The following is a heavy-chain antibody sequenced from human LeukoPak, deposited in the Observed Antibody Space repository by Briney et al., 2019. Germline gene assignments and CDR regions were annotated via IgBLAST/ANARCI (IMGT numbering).Heavy chain of an antibody. CDR3: AREGVSIAADRMDY. D-gene: IGHD6-13*01. Sequence: ASVKVSCKASGYTFTGYYMHWVRQAPGQGLEWMGWINPNSGGTNYAQKFQGRVTMTRDTSISTAYMELSRLRSDDTAVYYCAREGVSIAADRMDYWGQGTLVTVSS. CDR2: INPNSGGT. V-gene: IGHV1-2*02. CDR1: GYTFTGYY. J-gene: IGHJ4*02.